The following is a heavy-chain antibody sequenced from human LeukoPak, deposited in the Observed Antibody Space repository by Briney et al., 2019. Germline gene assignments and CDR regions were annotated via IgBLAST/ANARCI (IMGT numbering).Heavy chain of an antibody. J-gene: IGHJ3*02. Sequence: SVKVSCKAFGGTFSTYAIHWVRQAPGQGLEWMERIIPILSQENYALKYQGRVSITADESTSTAYMDLSSLRSEDTTVYYCVTGSAYRDAFDIWGQGTMVIVSS. CDR1: GGTFSTYA. CDR2: IIPILSQE. D-gene: IGHD3-10*01. V-gene: IGHV1-69*11. CDR3: VTGSAYRDAFDI.